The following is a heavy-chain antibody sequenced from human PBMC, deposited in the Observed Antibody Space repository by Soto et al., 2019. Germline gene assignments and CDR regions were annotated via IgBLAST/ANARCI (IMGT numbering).Heavy chain of an antibody. Sequence: GGSLRLSCAASGFTVSSNYMSWVRQAPGKGLEWVSVIYSGGSTYYADSVKGRFTISRDNSKNTLYLQMNSLRAEDTAVYYCARDDDTVTSNGSGYWGQGTLVTVSS. CDR3: ARDDDTVTSNGSGY. CDR2: IYSGGST. D-gene: IGHD4-4*01. CDR1: GFTVSSNY. J-gene: IGHJ4*02. V-gene: IGHV3-53*01.